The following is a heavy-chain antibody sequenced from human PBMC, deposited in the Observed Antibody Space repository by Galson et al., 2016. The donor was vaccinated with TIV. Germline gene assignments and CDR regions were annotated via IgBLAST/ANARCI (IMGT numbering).Heavy chain of an antibody. Sequence: SVKVSCKASGGTFSNYAISWVRQAPGQGLEWMGGIIPIFAIAKYAQKFQGRDTITAGESTSTAYMELSSLRSEDTAVYYCARVSDYYGSGSYYNVLGYWGQGTLVTVSS. CDR3: ARVSDYYGSGSYYNVLGY. CDR1: GGTFSNYA. D-gene: IGHD3-10*01. J-gene: IGHJ4*02. CDR2: IIPIFAIA. V-gene: IGHV1-69*13.